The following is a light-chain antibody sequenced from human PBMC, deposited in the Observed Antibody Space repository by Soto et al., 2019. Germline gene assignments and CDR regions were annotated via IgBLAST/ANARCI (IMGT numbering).Light chain of an antibody. CDR2: DVS. CDR1: SSEVGGYNY. V-gene: IGLV2-14*01. J-gene: IGLJ2*01. CDR3: SSYTSSSAVV. Sequence: QSALTQPASVSGSPGASITISCTGTSSEVGGYNYVSWYQRHPGKAPKLMIYDVSNRPSGVSNRFSGSKSGNTASLTISGLPGEDEADYYCSSYTSSSAVVFGGGTKLTVL.